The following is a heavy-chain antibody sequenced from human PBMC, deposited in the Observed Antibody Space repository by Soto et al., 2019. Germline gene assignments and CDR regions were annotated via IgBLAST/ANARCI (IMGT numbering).Heavy chain of an antibody. CDR3: ARVGQTGGMDV. D-gene: IGHD3-9*01. CDR1: GDSISRSSFY. CDR2: FYFTEST. V-gene: IGHV4-39*01. J-gene: IGHJ6*02. Sequence: SETLSLTCTVSGDSISRSSFYWGWIRQPPGEGLEWIGTFYFTESTYYNPSLESRVTISVDTSKNQFSLKVTSVTVADTAVYFCARVGQTGGMDVWGQGTTVTVS.